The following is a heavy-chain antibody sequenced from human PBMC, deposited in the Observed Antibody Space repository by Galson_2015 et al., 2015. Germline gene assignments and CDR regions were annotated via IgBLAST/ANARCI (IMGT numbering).Heavy chain of an antibody. J-gene: IGHJ2*01. CDR3: PKDGYCSSTSCYGYFDL. Sequence: SLRLSCAASGFTFSSYGMHWVRQAPGKGLEWVALISNDGSNKYYADSVKGRFIISRDNSKNTLYLQMNSLRAEDTAVYYCPKDGYCSSTSCYGYFDLWGRGTLVTVSS. D-gene: IGHD2-2*03. V-gene: IGHV3-30*18. CDR2: ISNDGSNK. CDR1: GFTFSSYG.